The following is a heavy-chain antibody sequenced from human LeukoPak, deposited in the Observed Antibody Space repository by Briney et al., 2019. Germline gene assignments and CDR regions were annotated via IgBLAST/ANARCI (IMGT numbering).Heavy chain of an antibody. CDR3: AKDIGDIVVVPAAPNWFDP. D-gene: IGHD2-2*01. J-gene: IGHJ5*02. V-gene: IGHV3-23*01. CDR1: GFTFSSYA. CDR2: ISGTGGSGGST. Sequence: QPGGSLRLSCAASGFTFSSYAMSWVRQAPGKGLEWVSLISGTGGSGGSTYYADSVKGRFTISRDNSKNTLYLQMNSLRTEDTALYYCAKDIGDIVVVPAAPNWFDPWGQGTLVTVSS.